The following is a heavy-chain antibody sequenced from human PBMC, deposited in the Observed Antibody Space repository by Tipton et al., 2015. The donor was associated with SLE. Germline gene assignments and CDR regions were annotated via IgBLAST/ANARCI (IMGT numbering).Heavy chain of an antibody. J-gene: IGHJ4*02. Sequence: SLRLSCAASGFTFSTYGMHWVRQAPGKGLEWVAVIWYDGSKKFYADSVKGQFTISRDNSKNTLYLQMNNMRLEDTAVYYCAKDKSWAAAAGGCDYWRQGTLSTVSS. V-gene: IGHV3-30*18. D-gene: IGHD6-13*01. CDR2: IWYDGSKK. CDR3: AKDKSWAAAAGGCDY. CDR1: GFTFSTYG.